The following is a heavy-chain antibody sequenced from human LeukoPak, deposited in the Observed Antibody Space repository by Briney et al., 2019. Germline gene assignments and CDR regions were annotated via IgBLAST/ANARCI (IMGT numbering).Heavy chain of an antibody. CDR2: INPNSGGT. CDR1: GYTFTGYY. D-gene: IGHD3-3*01. V-gene: IGHV1-2*02. CDR3: ARVQERPYYDFWSGYYYFDY. J-gene: IGHJ4*02. Sequence: ASVKVSCKASGYTFTGYYMHWVRQAPGQGLEWMGWINPNSGGTNYAQKFQGRVTMTRDTSLSTAYMELSRLRSDDTAVYYCARVQERPYYDFWSGYYYFDYWGQGTLVTVSS.